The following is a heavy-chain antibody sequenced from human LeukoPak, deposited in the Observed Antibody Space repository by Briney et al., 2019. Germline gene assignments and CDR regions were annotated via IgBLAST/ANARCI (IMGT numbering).Heavy chain of an antibody. CDR1: GNSVSSGSYY. V-gene: IGHV4-61*02. Sequence: SETLSLTCTVSGNSVSSGSYYWSWIRQPAGKGLEWIGRIYNSGSAKYNPSLKSRVTMSVDTSKNQFSLKLRSVTAADTAVYYCARDVGGYRYGYRPTELYWYFDLWGRGTLVTVSS. CDR3: ARDVGGYRYGYRPTELYWYFDL. CDR2: IYNSGSA. D-gene: IGHD5-18*01. J-gene: IGHJ2*01.